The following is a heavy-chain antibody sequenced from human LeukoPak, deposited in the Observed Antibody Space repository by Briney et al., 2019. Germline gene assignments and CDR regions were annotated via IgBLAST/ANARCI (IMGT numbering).Heavy chain of an antibody. J-gene: IGHJ6*02. D-gene: IGHD2-8*01. V-gene: IGHV3-23*01. CDR3: AKEQAYGVYLGNFYNYYYGMDV. CDR1: GFTFSNYA. Sequence: GGSLRLSCAASGFTFSNYATTWVRQAQGKGLEWVSVISGRGGSTYDADSVKGRFTISRDNSKNTLYLQMNSLRAEDTAVYYCAKEQAYGVYLGNFYNYYYGMDVWGQGTTVTVSS. CDR2: ISGRGGST.